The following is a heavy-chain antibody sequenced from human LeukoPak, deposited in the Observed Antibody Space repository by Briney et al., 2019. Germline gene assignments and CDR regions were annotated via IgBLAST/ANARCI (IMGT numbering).Heavy chain of an antibody. CDR3: ARGGDYGPWDGMDV. J-gene: IGHJ6*02. CDR1: GGSISSYY. D-gene: IGHD4/OR15-4a*01. Sequence: SETLSLTCTVSGGSISSYYWSWIRQPPGKGLEWIGYIYYSGSTYYNPSLKSRVTISVDTSKNQFSLKLSSVTAADTAVYYCARGGDYGPWDGMDVWGQGTTVTVSS. V-gene: IGHV4-59*08. CDR2: IYYSGST.